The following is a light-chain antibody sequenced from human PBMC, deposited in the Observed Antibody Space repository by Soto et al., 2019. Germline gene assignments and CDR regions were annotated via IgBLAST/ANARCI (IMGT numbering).Light chain of an antibody. J-gene: IGLJ2*01. CDR2: LEGSGIY. V-gene: IGLV4-60*02. CDR1: RGHSSYI. Sequence: QPVLTQSSSASASLGSSVKVTCTLSRGHSSYIIAWHQQQPGKAPRYLMKLEGSGIYKKGSGVPDRFSGSSSGADSYLTISNLQFEDEADYYCETWDTNTRVFGGGTKLTVL. CDR3: ETWDTNTRV.